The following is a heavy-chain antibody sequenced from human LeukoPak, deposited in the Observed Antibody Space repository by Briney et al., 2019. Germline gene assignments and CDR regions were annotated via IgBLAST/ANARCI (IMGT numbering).Heavy chain of an antibody. CDR1: GGSISSGGY. J-gene: IGHJ4*02. CDR2: IYYSETT. CDR3: ARDRSGYSYFDY. V-gene: IGHV4-31*03. D-gene: IGHD3-3*01. Sequence: SETLSLTCTVSGGSISSGGYWSWIRQHPGKGLEWIGYIYYSETTYYNPSFKGRVTISADTSKNQFSLELSSVTAADTAVYYCARDRSGYSYFDYWGQGTLVTVSS.